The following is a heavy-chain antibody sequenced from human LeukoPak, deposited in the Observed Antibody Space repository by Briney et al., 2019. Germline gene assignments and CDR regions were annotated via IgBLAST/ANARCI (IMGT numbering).Heavy chain of an antibody. CDR1: GFAFNIYT. Sequence: GGSLRLSCEASGFAFNIYTMNWVRQAPGKGLEWVSIINYNGGYTYYSDSMKGRFTISRDNSKNTVYLQMNRLRPEDTATYYCAKDGHCPDSECGTQIAVAGYVDYWGQGALVTVSS. CDR2: INYNGGYT. CDR3: AKDGHCPDSECGTQIAVAGYVDY. V-gene: IGHV3-23*01. J-gene: IGHJ4*02. D-gene: IGHD2-8*01.